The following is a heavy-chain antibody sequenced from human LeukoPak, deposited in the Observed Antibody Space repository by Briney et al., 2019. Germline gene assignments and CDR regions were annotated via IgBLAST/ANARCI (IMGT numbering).Heavy chain of an antibody. Sequence: SETLSLTCTVSGGSISSYYWSWIRQPAGKGLEWIGRIYTSGSTNYNPSLKSRVTISVDTSKNQFSLKLSSVTAADTAVYYCARVNYYDSSGLNFDYWGQGTLVTVSS. V-gene: IGHV4-4*07. D-gene: IGHD3-22*01. CDR3: ARVNYYDSSGLNFDY. J-gene: IGHJ4*02. CDR1: GGSISSYY. CDR2: IYTSGST.